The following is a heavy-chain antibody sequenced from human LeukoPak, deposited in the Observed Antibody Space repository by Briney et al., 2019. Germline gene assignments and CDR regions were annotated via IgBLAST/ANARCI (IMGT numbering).Heavy chain of an antibody. Sequence: PRASEKVSCKASGYTFTGYYIHWVRQAPGQGLEWMGWINPNSGGTNYAQKFQGRVTMTRDTSIRTAYMELSRLRSDDTAMYYCARYYIEGRCFDYWGQGTLVTVSS. CDR2: INPNSGGT. CDR3: ARYYIEGRCFDY. V-gene: IGHV1-2*02. J-gene: IGHJ4*02. CDR1: GYTFTGYY. D-gene: IGHD3-10*01.